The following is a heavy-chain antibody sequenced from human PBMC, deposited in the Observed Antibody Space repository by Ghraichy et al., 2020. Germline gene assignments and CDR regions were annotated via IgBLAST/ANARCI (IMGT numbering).Heavy chain of an antibody. D-gene: IGHD3-22*01. CDR1: GGSISSYY. CDR2: IYYSGST. V-gene: IGHV4-59*01. J-gene: IGHJ2*01. Sequence: SETLSLTCTVSGGSISSYYWSWIRQPPGKGLEWIGYIYYSGSTNYNPSLKSRVTISVDTSKNQFSLKLSSVTAADTAVYYCARTPRFYYDSSGYYYDPPLLYFDLWGRGTLVTVSS. CDR3: ARTPRFYYDSSGYYYDPPLLYFDL.